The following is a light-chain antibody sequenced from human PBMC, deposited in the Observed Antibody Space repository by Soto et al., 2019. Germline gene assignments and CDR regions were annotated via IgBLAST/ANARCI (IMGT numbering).Light chain of an antibody. CDR1: KSISSY. CDR3: QQANSFPWT. J-gene: IGKJ1*01. Sequence: DIQMTKSPSSLSDSVGDRVTITCRASKSISSYLNWYQQKPGKAPKLLIFAASNLQSGVPSRFSGSGSGAEFTLTISSLQPEDFATYYCQQANSFPWTFGQGTKVDIK. V-gene: IGKV1-39*01. CDR2: AAS.